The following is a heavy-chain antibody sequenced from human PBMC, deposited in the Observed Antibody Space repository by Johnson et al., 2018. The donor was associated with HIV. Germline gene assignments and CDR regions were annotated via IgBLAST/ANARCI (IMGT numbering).Heavy chain of an antibody. D-gene: IGHD3-22*01. CDR3: TTKDYYDSSGYLMGAFDI. V-gene: IGHV3-15*01. Sequence: PGRSLRLSCAASRFTFKTYTMHWVRQAPGKGLEWVGRIKSKTDGGTTDYAAPVKGRFTISRDDSKNTLYLQMNSLKTEDTAVYYCTTKDYYDSSGYLMGAFDIWGQGTMVTVSS. CDR2: IKSKTDGGTT. J-gene: IGHJ3*02. CDR1: RFTFKTYT.